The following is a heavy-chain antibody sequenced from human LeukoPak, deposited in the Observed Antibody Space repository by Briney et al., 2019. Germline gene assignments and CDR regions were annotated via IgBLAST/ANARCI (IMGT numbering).Heavy chain of an antibody. D-gene: IGHD5-18*01. CDR3: ARDKQHSYGRYFDH. CDR1: AGFISTYH. CDR2: MQSTGNS. V-gene: IGHV4-59*01. Sequence: SETLSLTCTVSAGFISTYHWNWIRKSPEKGLEWIGYMQSTGNSNYNPSFKSRVTISVDMSRNQIVLYLSSVTAADTAVYFCARDKQHSYGRYFDHWGQGILVTVSS. J-gene: IGHJ4*02.